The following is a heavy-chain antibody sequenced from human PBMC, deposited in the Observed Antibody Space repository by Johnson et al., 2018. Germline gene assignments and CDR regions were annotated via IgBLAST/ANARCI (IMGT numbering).Heavy chain of an antibody. CDR3: ARDWYNSYHPVHDY. CDR2: IKGDGSEQ. Sequence: VQSGRSLRLSCAASVFTFRNHWMSWVRQAPGKGLEWVANIKGDGSEQHYVDSVKGRFTISRDNAKESLYLQMNSLSAEDTAVYFGARDWYNSYHPVHDYWGQGTLVTVSS. J-gene: IGHJ4*02. V-gene: IGHV3-7*01. CDR1: VFTFRNHW. D-gene: IGHD6-19*01.